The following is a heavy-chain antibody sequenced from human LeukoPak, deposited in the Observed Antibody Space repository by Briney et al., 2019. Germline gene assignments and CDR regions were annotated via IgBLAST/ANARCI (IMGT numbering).Heavy chain of an antibody. D-gene: IGHD4-17*01. Sequence: GSLRLSCSASGFSFSICSMHWVREAPGKGLEYVSAISSNGGNTNYADSVKGRFTISRDNSKNTLYLQMSSLRAEDTAVYYCVKATVTSSYFDYFDYWGQGTLVTVSS. J-gene: IGHJ4*02. CDR2: ISSNGGNT. CDR1: GFSFSICS. V-gene: IGHV3-64D*09. CDR3: VKATVTSSYFDYFDY.